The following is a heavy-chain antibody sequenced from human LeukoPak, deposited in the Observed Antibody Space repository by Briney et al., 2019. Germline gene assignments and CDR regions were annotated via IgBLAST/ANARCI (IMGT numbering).Heavy chain of an antibody. CDR3: VKERDRGTDVADDFDF. CDR1: GFTFRDYS. J-gene: IGHJ4*02. D-gene: IGHD6-19*01. V-gene: IGHV3-23*01. Sequence: GGSLRLSCVASGFTFRDYSMAWVRQVPGGGLGWGSAIASDGYTVYPDPLKGRFTISRDNSRNTLYLQMNRLRAEDTAVYYCVKERDRGTDVADDFDFWGQGTLVTVSS. CDR2: IASDGYT.